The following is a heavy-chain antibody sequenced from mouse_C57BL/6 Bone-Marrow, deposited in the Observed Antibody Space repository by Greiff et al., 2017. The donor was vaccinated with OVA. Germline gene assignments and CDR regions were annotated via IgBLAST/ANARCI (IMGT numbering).Heavy chain of an antibody. J-gene: IGHJ1*03. CDR1: GYTFTDYY. Sequence: EVQLQQSGPVLVKPGASVKMSCKASGYTFTDYYMNWVKQSHGKSLEWIGVINPYNGGTSYNQKFKGKATLTVDKSSSTAYMELNSLTSEDTAVYDCARSGIITTVVGWYFDVWGTGTTVTVSS. CDR2: INPYNGGT. CDR3: ARSGIITTVVGWYFDV. V-gene: IGHV1-19*01. D-gene: IGHD1-1*01.